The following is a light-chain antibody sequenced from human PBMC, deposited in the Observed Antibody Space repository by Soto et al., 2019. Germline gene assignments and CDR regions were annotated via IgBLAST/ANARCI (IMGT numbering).Light chain of an antibody. CDR1: QDIRND. J-gene: IGKJ1*01. V-gene: IGKV1-17*01. Sequence: IQVTQAPSSLSASVGYRVTITCRASQDIRNDLGWYQQKPGKAPKLVIYGASNLQSGVPSRFSGSGSGTEFTLTISSLQPDDFATYYCQHYNSYSEAFGQGTKVDIK. CDR2: GAS. CDR3: QHYNSYSEA.